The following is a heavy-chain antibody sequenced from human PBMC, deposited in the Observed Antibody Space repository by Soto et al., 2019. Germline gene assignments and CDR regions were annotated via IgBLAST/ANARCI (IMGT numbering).Heavy chain of an antibody. Sequence: SENPSITCTVPGDSISSSSYSWAWIRQQPGKGLEWIGSIYYSGSTYYNPSLKSRVTISVDTSKNQFSLKLSSVTAADTAVYYCARPTRQWLGLRYYYGMDVWGQGTTVT. CDR3: ARPTRQWLGLRYYYGMDV. D-gene: IGHD6-19*01. V-gene: IGHV4-39*01. CDR1: GDSISSSSYS. J-gene: IGHJ6*02. CDR2: IYYSGST.